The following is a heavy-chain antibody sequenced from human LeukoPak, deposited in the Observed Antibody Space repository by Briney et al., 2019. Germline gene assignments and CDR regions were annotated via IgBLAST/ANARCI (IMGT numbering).Heavy chain of an antibody. Sequence: PGGSLRLSCAASGFTFISYGMHWVRQAPGKGLDWVAVISYDGSNKYYADSVKGRFTISRDNSKNTLYLQMNSLRAEDTAVYYCAKEMLLSYYYYGMDVWGQGTTVTVSS. CDR1: GFTFISYG. CDR3: AKEMLLSYYYYGMDV. D-gene: IGHD2-21*01. J-gene: IGHJ6*02. CDR2: ISYDGSNK. V-gene: IGHV3-30*18.